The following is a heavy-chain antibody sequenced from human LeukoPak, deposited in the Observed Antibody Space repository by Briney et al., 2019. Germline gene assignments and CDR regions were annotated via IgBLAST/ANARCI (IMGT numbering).Heavy chain of an antibody. J-gene: IGHJ4*02. CDR3: ARGRDGYIRHFDY. V-gene: IGHV3-9*01. D-gene: IGHD5-24*01. CDR2: ISWNSGSI. CDR1: GFTFDDYA. Sequence: PGGSLGLSCAASGFTFDDYAMHWVRQAPGKGLEWVSGISWNSGSIGYADSVKGRFTISRDNAKNSLYLQMNSLRAEDTAVYYCARGRDGYIRHFDYWGQGTLVTVSS.